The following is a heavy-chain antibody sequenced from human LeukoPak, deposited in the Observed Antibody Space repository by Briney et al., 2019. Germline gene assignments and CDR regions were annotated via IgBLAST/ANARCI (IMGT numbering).Heavy chain of an antibody. J-gene: IGHJ6*02. CDR3: ARGVLAVPAAYYYYGMDV. V-gene: IGHV4-59*12. CDR1: GGSISNYY. D-gene: IGHD2-2*01. Sequence: SSETLSLTCTVSGGSISNYYWNWVRQPPGRGLEWIGYIYKTGSTIYSPPLESRVIMSVDTSQNQFSLKLSSVTAADTAVYYCARGVLAVPAAYYYYGMDVWGQGTTVTVSS. CDR2: IYKTGST.